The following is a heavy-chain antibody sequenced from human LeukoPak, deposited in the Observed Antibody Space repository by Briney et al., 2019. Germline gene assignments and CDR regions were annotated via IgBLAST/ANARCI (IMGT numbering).Heavy chain of an antibody. CDR2: IFYSGST. CDR3: ARGGYIYGSRGNWFDP. J-gene: IGHJ5*02. CDR1: GGSISSYY. V-gene: IGHV4-59*01. D-gene: IGHD5-18*01. Sequence: SETLSLTCTVSGGSISSYYWSWIRQPPGKGLEWIGYIFYSGSTNYNPSLKSRVTISADTSKNQFSLKLSSVTAADTAVYYCARGGYIYGSRGNWFDPWGQGTLVTVSS.